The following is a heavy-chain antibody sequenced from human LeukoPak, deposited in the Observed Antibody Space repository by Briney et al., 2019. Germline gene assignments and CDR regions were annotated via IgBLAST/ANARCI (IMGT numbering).Heavy chain of an antibody. Sequence: GSLRLSCAASGFTFSSYEMNWVRQAPGKGLEWVSYISSSGSTIYYADSVKGRFTISRDNAKNSLYLQMNSLRAEDTAVYYCARREVAKRSRLDYYYYMDVWGKGTTVTISS. CDR3: ARREVAKRSRLDYYYYMDV. CDR2: ISSSGSTI. D-gene: IGHD5-12*01. J-gene: IGHJ6*03. V-gene: IGHV3-48*03. CDR1: GFTFSSYE.